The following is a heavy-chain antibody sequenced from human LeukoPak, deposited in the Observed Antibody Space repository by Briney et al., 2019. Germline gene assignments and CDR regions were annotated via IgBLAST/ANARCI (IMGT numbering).Heavy chain of an antibody. J-gene: IGHJ3*02. Sequence: GASVKVSCKASGYTFTGYYMHWVRQAPGQGLEWMGWINPNSGNTGYAQKFQGRVTITRNTSISTAYMELSSLRSEDTAVYYCATSSGYCSSTSCHGDIWGQGTMVTVSS. CDR1: GYTFTGYY. CDR3: ATSSGYCSSTSCHGDI. D-gene: IGHD2-2*03. V-gene: IGHV1-8*03. CDR2: INPNSGNT.